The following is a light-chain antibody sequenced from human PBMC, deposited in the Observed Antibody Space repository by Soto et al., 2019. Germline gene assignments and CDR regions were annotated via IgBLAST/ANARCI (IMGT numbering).Light chain of an antibody. J-gene: IGKJ4*01. Sequence: DIQMTQSPSYLSASVGDRVTITCRAGQTISTFLNWYQQKPGEAPKLLIYAASSLQSGVPSRFSATGSGTEFTLTINSLQPEDFATYFCQQSYTVPLFTCGGGTKV. CDR2: AAS. CDR3: QQSYTVPLFT. V-gene: IGKV1-39*01. CDR1: QTISTF.